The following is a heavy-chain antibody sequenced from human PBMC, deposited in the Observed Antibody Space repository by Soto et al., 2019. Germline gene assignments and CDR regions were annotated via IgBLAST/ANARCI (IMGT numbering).Heavy chain of an antibody. CDR3: ARESRYSSGWYLGAFDI. Sequence: EVQLVESGGGLIQPGGSLRLSCAASGFTVSSNYMSWVRQAPGKGLEWVSVIYSGGSTYYADSVKGRFTISRDNSKNTLYSQMNSLRAEDTAVYYCARESRYSSGWYLGAFDIWGQGTMVTVSS. V-gene: IGHV3-53*01. CDR1: GFTVSSNY. D-gene: IGHD6-19*01. J-gene: IGHJ3*02. CDR2: IYSGGST.